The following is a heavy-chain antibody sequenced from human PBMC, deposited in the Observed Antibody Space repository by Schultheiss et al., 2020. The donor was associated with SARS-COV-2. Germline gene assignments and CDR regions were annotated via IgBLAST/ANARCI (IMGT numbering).Heavy chain of an antibody. D-gene: IGHD6-19*01. J-gene: IGHJ5*02. Sequence: GGSLRLSCAASGFTFSSYAMSWVRQAPGKGLEWVSVIYSGGSTYYADSVKGRFTISRDNAKNSLYLQMNSLRAEDTAVYYCARAVAGTALGFDPWGQGTLVTVSS. V-gene: IGHV3-66*01. CDR2: IYSGGST. CDR3: ARAVAGTALGFDP. CDR1: GFTFSSYA.